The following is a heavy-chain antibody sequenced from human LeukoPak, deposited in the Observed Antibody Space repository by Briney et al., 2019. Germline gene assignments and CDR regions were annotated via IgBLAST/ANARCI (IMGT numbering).Heavy chain of an antibody. CDR1: GFTFSSYA. J-gene: IGHJ3*01. Sequence: GGSLRLSCAASGFTFSSYAMSWVRQAPGKGLEWVSAISGSGGSTYYADSVKGRFTISRDNSKNTLFLQMNSLRAEDTAVYYCARARYCSSISCRDALDVWGQGTMVTVSS. V-gene: IGHV3-23*01. D-gene: IGHD2-2*01. CDR3: ARARYCSSISCRDALDV. CDR2: ISGSGGST.